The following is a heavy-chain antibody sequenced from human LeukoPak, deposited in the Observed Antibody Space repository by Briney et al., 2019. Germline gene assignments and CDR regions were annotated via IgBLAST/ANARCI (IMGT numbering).Heavy chain of an antibody. V-gene: IGHV4-59*01. Sequence: PSETLSLTCTVSGGSISSYYWSWIRQPPGKGLEWIGYIYYSGSTNYNPSLKSRVTISVDTSKNQFSLKLSSVTAADTAVYYCARVGETVAFDIWGQGTMVTVSS. CDR3: ARVGETVAFDI. D-gene: IGHD2-21*01. CDR2: IYYSGST. CDR1: GGSISSYY. J-gene: IGHJ3*02.